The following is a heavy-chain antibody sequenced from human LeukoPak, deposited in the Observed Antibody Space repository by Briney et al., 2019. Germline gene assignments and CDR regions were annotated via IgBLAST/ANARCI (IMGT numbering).Heavy chain of an antibody. CDR3: ARSLAARRDYYYYYMDV. Sequence: ASVKVSCKASGYTFTSYAMNWVRQAPGQGLEWMGWINPNSGGTNYAQKFQGRVTMTRDTSISTAYMELSRLRSDDTAVYYCARSLAARRDYYYYYMDVWGKGTTVTVSS. J-gene: IGHJ6*03. CDR1: GYTFTSYA. V-gene: IGHV1-2*02. CDR2: INPNSGGT. D-gene: IGHD6-6*01.